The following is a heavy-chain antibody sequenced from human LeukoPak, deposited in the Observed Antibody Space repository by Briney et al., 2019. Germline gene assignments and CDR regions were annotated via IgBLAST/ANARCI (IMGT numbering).Heavy chain of an antibody. Sequence: SETLSLTCTVSGGSISSSYWWTWVRQPPGKGLEWIGEIYHSGSTNYNPSLKSRLTMSLDKSRNQFSLKLTSVTAADTAVYYCARVDVSTWSHFDNWGQGTLVTVSS. CDR3: ARVDVSTWSHFDN. V-gene: IGHV4-4*02. D-gene: IGHD6-13*01. CDR1: GGSISSSYW. CDR2: IYHSGST. J-gene: IGHJ4*02.